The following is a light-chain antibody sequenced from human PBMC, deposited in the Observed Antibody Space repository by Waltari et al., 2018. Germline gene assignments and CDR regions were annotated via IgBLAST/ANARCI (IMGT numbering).Light chain of an antibody. CDR2: DVD. CDR1: TGAVTSRNF. Sequence: QAVVTQESSLTVSPGGTVTLTCGSSTGAVTSRNFPYWFQQKPCQAPKTLIYDVDRKPSRSPARFSGSVLGDKAALTLSGAQPDDEATYYCLLYYSGVRVFGGGTKLTVL. J-gene: IGLJ3*02. CDR3: LLYYSGVRV. V-gene: IGLV7-46*01.